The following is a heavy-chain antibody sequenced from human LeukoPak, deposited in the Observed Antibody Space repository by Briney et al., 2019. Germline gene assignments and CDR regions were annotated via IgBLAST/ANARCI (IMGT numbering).Heavy chain of an antibody. Sequence: GGSLRLSCAASGFTFSTSWMTWVRQAPGKGLEWVANIKQDGSEKYYVDSVKGRFAVSRDNAKNSLYLQMNSLRAEDTAVYYCARAQSGFWSGYCFDYWGREPWSPSPQ. V-gene: IGHV3-7*01. CDR2: IKQDGSEK. J-gene: IGHJ4*02. CDR3: ARAQSGFWSGYCFDY. D-gene: IGHD3-3*01. CDR1: GFTFSTSW.